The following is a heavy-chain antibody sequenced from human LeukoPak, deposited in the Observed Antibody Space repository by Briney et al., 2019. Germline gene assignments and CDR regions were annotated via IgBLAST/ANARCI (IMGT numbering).Heavy chain of an antibody. D-gene: IGHD3-22*01. CDR2: SYPGDSDT. CDR1: GYSFTSYW. Sequence: GEPLMISCTCSGYSFTSYWIGGVRQMPGKGLEWMGISYPGDSDTRYSPSFHGHITISADKSISTVYLQWSSLKASDTDIYYCARLPLSSGYYYLDYWGQGTLVTVSS. J-gene: IGHJ4*02. CDR3: ARLPLSSGYYYLDY. V-gene: IGHV5-51*01.